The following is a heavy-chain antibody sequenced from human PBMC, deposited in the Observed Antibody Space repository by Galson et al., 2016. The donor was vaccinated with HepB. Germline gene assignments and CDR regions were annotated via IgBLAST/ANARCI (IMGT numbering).Heavy chain of an antibody. V-gene: IGHV1-69*06. CDR3: AREDGYSSYFDY. CDR2: IIPILGTA. D-gene: IGHD5-24*01. Sequence: SVKVSCKASGGTFSTYAISWVRQAPGQGLEWMGGIIPILGTANYAQNFQGRVTITADKSTATAYMELSSLRSDDTAVYYCAREDGYSSYFDYWGQGTLVTVSS. CDR1: GGTFSTYA. J-gene: IGHJ4*02.